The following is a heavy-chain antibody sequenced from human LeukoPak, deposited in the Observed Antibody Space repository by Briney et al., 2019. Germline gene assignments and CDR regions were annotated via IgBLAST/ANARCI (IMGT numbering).Heavy chain of an antibody. CDR3: AKDFLPSIAARPREEYFQH. V-gene: IGHV3-30-3*01. D-gene: IGHD6-6*01. J-gene: IGHJ1*01. CDR1: GFTFSSYA. CDR2: ISYDGSNK. Sequence: GGSLRLSCAASGFTFSSYAMHWVRQAPGKGLEWVAVISYDGSNKYYADSVKGRFTISRDNSKNTLYLQMNSLRAEDTAVYYCAKDFLPSIAARPREEYFQHWGQGTLVTVSS.